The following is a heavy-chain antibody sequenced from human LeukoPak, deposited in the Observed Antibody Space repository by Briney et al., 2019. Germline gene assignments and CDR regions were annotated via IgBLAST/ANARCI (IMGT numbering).Heavy chain of an antibody. Sequence: SETLSLTCAVSGGSISSGGYSWSWIRQPPGKGLEWIGYIYLSGSTYYNPSLKSRVTISVDRSKNQFSLKLSSVTAADTAVYYCARGGLWFGPYDYRGQGTLVTVSS. CDR1: GGSISSGGYS. J-gene: IGHJ4*02. CDR2: IYLSGST. CDR3: ARGGLWFGPYDY. D-gene: IGHD3-10*01. V-gene: IGHV4-30-2*01.